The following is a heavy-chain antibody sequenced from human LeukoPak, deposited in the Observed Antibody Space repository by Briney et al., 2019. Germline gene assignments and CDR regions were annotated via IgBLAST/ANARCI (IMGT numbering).Heavy chain of an antibody. CDR2: ISDSGGST. J-gene: IGHJ6*03. V-gene: IGHV3-23*02. CDR1: GFTFSNYG. CDR3: AKIGRRYDFWTGYYEEEVDYMDV. Sequence: GGSLRLSCAASGFTFSNYGMSWVRQAPGKGLEWVSGISDSGGSTKYEVSVKGRFTISRDNYKDTLYLQMNSLRAEDAAVYYCAKIGRRYDFWTGYYEEEVDYMDVWGKGTTVTVSS. D-gene: IGHD3-3*01.